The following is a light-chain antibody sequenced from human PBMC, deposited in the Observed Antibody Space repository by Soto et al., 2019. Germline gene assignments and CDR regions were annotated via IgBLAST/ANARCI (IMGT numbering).Light chain of an antibody. CDR1: SRDLGSYNY. CDR2: EVR. V-gene: IGLV2-14*01. CDR3: NSYTCSETSYV. Sequence: QSALTQPASVAGSPGQSITISCTGTSRDLGSYNYVAWYQQCPGKTSKLMIYEVRNRPSGVSSRFSGSKSGNTASLTISGLQAEDEADYYCNSYTCSETSYVLGTGTKLTVL. J-gene: IGLJ1*01.